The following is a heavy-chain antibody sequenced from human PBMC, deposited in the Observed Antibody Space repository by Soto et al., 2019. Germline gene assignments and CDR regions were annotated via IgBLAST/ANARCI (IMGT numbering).Heavy chain of an antibody. CDR2: INHSGST. D-gene: IGHD4-17*01. CDR3: ARYAKTTVTTDLYYFDY. Sequence: SETLSLTCAVYGGSFSGYYWSWIRQPPGKGLEWIGEINHSGSTNYNPSLKSRVTISVDTSKNQFSLKLSSVTAADTAVYYCARYAKTTVTTDLYYFDYWGQGTLVTVSP. V-gene: IGHV4-34*01. J-gene: IGHJ4*02. CDR1: GGSFSGYY.